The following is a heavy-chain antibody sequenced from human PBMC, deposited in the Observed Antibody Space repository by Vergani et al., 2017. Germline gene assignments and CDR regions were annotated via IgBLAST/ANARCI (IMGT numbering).Heavy chain of an antibody. D-gene: IGHD3-3*01. J-gene: IGHJ4*02. Sequence: QVQLQESGPGLVKPSQTLSLTCTVSGGSISSGGYYWSWIRQHPGKGLEWIGYIFYSGSTYYNPSLKSRVTISVDTSKNQFSLKLSSVTAADTAVYYCARRAVDPYDFWSGYPYYFDYWGQGTLVTVSS. CDR1: GGSISSGGYY. CDR2: IFYSGST. CDR3: ARRAVDPYDFWSGYPYYFDY. V-gene: IGHV4-31*03.